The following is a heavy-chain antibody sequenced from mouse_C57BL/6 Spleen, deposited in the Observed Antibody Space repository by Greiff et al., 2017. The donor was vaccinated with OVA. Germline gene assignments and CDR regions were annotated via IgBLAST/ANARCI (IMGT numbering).Heavy chain of an antibody. J-gene: IGHJ4*01. V-gene: IGHV1-39*01. Sequence: EVQLQQSGPELVKPGASVKISCKASGYSFTDYNMNWVKQSNGKSLEWIGVINPNYGTTSYNQKFKGKATLTVDQSSSTAYMQLNSLISEDSAVYYCARKETAQATTGWAMDYWGQGTSVTVSS. CDR2: INPNYGTT. CDR1: GYSFTDYN. CDR3: ARKETAQATTGWAMDY. D-gene: IGHD3-2*02.